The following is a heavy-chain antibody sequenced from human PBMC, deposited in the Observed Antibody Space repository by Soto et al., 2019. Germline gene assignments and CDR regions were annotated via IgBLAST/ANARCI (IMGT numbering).Heavy chain of an antibody. V-gene: IGHV3-33*08. CDR3: ARDYGGNPGSFDY. CDR2: IWYDGSNK. D-gene: IGHD4-17*01. J-gene: IGHJ4*02. Sequence: GGSLRLSCAASGFTFSSYVMHWVRQAPGKGLEWVAVIWYDGSNKYYADSVKGRFTISRDNSKNTLYLQMNSLRAEDTAVYYCARDYGGNPGSFDYWGQGTLVTVSS. CDR1: GFTFSSYV.